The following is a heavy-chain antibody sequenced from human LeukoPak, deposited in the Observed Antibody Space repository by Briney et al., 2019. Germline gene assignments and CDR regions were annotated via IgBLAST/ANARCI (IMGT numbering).Heavy chain of an antibody. Sequence: SETLSLTCTVSGISINSDGGYWSWIRQAPGKGLEWIGYIYYSGTIHLNPSLKSRISMSMDTSKNQFFLKVTPVTAADTAVYYCARDRVVASSYYYGMDVWGQGTTVIVSS. CDR2: IYYSGTI. CDR1: GISINSDGGY. J-gene: IGHJ6*02. V-gene: IGHV4-30-4*01. CDR3: ARDRVVASSYYYGMDV. D-gene: IGHD2-15*01.